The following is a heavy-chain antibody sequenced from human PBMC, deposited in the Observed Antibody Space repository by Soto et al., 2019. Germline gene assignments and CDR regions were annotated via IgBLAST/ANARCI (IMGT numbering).Heavy chain of an antibody. V-gene: IGHV3-64D*08. D-gene: IGHD5-12*01. J-gene: IGHJ4*02. CDR1: GFTFSNYA. Sequence: GSLRLSCSASGFTFSNYAMHWVRQAPGKGPEYVSAISNNGDHTYYADSVKGRFTVARDNSKNTLYLQMSSLRADDTAVYYCVKKWSFNSGYDYWGQGTQVTVSS. CDR2: ISNNGDHT. CDR3: VKKWSFNSGYDY.